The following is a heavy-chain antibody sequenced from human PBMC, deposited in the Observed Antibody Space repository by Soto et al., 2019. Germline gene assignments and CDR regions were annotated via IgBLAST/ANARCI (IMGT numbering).Heavy chain of an antibody. CDR3: AKSISAIPGDS. CDR2: IKQDGSEI. CDR1: GFTFSSYW. Sequence: EVQLVESGGGLVQSGGSLRLSCAASGFTFSSYWMSWVRQGPGKGPEWVANIKQDGSEIYYVDSVKGRFTIPRDNAKSSLYLQMTSLRAEDTAVYHCAKSISAIPGDSWGQGTLVTVSS. V-gene: IGHV3-7*05. J-gene: IGHJ4*02. D-gene: IGHD2-2*01.